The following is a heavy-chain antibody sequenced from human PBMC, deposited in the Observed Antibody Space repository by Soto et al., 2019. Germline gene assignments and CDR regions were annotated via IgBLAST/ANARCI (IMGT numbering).Heavy chain of an antibody. CDR3: VPLTYNYANDN. Sequence: QITLKETGPSLVKPTQTLTLTCTFSGFSLTTSGVGVGWIRQPPGKALECLAFIYWNDATHYTPSLKSRLTITKDTSKNQVVLTMTNMDPLDTATYYCVPLTYNYANDNWGQGTLVTVSS. CDR2: IYWNDAT. J-gene: IGHJ4*02. CDR1: GFSLTTSGVG. V-gene: IGHV2-5*01. D-gene: IGHD1-1*01.